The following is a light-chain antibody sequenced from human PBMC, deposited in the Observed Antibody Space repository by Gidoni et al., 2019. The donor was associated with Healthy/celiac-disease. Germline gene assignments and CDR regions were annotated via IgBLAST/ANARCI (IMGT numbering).Light chain of an antibody. CDR3: MQALQTPWT. CDR1: QSLLHSNGYTY. J-gene: IGKJ1*01. CDR2: LGF. V-gene: IGKV2-28*01. Sequence: IVITQSPLSLPVTPGEPASISCRSSQSLLHSNGYTYFDWYLQKPGQSPQLLIYLGFNRASGVPDRFSGSGSGTHFTLKISRVEAEDVGVYYCMQALQTPWTFGQGTKVEIK.